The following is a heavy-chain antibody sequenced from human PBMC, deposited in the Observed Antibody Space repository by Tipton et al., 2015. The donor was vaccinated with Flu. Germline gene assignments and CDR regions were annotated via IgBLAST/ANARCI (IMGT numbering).Heavy chain of an antibody. Sequence: VQLVQSGGGLVQPGRSLRLSCAASGFTFDDYAMHWVRQAPGKGLEWVSGISWNRGIIGYADSVRGRFTISRDNAKKSLYLQMNSLRDEDTALYYCGKDSSPRYSGYTYADNWGQGTLVTVSS. D-gene: IGHD5-18*01. CDR2: ISWNRGII. V-gene: IGHV3-9*01. CDR3: GKDSSPRYSGYTYADN. J-gene: IGHJ4*02. CDR1: GFTFDDYA.